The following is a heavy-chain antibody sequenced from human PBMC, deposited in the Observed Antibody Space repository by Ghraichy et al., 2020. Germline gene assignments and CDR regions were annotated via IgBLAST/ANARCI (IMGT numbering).Heavy chain of an antibody. Sequence: LSLTCAASGFTFSSYAMSWVRQAPGKGLEWVSAISGSGGSTYYADSVKGRFTISRDNSKNTLYLQMNSLRAEDTAVYYCAKGRLVDDYWGQGTLVTVSS. J-gene: IGHJ4*02. V-gene: IGHV3-23*01. CDR3: AKGRLVDDY. D-gene: IGHD6-19*01. CDR2: ISGSGGST. CDR1: GFTFSSYA.